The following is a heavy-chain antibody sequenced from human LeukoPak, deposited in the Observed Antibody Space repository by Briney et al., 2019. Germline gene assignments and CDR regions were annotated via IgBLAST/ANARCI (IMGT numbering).Heavy chain of an antibody. V-gene: IGHV3-23*01. CDR3: AKDLGVVTPFSHFQH. CDR2: ISGSGGTT. Sequence: GGSLRLSCGASGFTFSSYAMSWVRQAPGKGLEWISGISGSGGTTYYADPVKGRFTISRDSSKNTLYLQMNSLRAEDTAVYYCAKDLGVVTPFSHFQHWXQGTLVTVSS. CDR1: GFTFSSYA. D-gene: IGHD4-23*01. J-gene: IGHJ1*01.